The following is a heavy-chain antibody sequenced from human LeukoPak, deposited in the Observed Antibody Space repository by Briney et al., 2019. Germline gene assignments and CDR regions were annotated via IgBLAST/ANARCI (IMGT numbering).Heavy chain of an antibody. CDR2: INWNGGST. CDR3: ARYRYCSGGSCYSPFDY. J-gene: IGHJ4*02. Sequence: GGSLRLSCAASGFTFSSYEMNWVRQAPGKGLEWVSGINWNGGSTGYADSVKGRFTISRDNAKNPLYLQMNSLRAEDTALYYCARYRYCSGGSCYSPFDYWGQGTLVTVSS. D-gene: IGHD2-15*01. V-gene: IGHV3-20*04. CDR1: GFTFSSYE.